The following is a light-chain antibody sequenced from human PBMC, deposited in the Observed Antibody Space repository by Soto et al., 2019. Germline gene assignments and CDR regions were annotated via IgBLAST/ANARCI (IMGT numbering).Light chain of an antibody. CDR1: SSDVGSYNY. CDR3: SSYTSSSTPVV. CDR2: DVS. Sequence: QSALTQPASVSGSPGQSITMSCTGTSSDVGSYNYVSWYQQHPGKAPKLMIYDVSNRPSGVSTRFSGSKSGNTASLTISGLQAEDEADYYCSSYTSSSTPVVFGGGTKVTVL. V-gene: IGLV2-14*01. J-gene: IGLJ2*01.